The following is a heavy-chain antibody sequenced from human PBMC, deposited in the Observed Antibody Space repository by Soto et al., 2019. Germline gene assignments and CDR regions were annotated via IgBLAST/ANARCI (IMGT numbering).Heavy chain of an antibody. CDR2: IYWNDDK. CDR1: GFSLSTSGVG. CDR3: AHSKVAVAGGAFDI. D-gene: IGHD6-19*01. V-gene: IGHV2-5*01. Sequence: QITLKESGPTLVKPTQTLTLTCTFSGFSLSTSGVGVGWIRQPPGKALEWLALIYWNDDKRYSPSLKSRLTITKDTSKNQVVLTMTNMDPVDTATYYCAHSKVAVAGGAFDIRGQGTMVTVSS. J-gene: IGHJ3*02.